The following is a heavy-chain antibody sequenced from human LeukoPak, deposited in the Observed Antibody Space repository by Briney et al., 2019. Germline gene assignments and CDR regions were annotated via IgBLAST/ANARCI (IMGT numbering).Heavy chain of an antibody. CDR3: ARDAGEPPSS. J-gene: IGHJ4*02. D-gene: IGHD1-14*01. CDR2: ISGSGDDT. CDR1: GFTFSTYA. V-gene: IGHV3-23*01. Sequence: PGGSLRLSCAASGFTFSTYAMNWVRQAPGKGLEWVSSISGSGDDTYYADSVKGRFTISRDNSKTTLYLEMNSLRSDDTAVYYCARDAGEPPSSWGQGTLVTVSS.